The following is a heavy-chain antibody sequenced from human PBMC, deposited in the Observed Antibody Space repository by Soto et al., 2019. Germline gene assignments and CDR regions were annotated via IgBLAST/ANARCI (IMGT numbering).Heavy chain of an antibody. D-gene: IGHD1-7*01. V-gene: IGHV1-8*01. CDR3: ARVPWNYARGYYYYYYYMDV. J-gene: IGHJ6*03. CDR1: GYTFTSYD. Sequence: ASVKVSCKASGYTFTSYDINWVRQATGQGLEWMGWMNPNSGNTGYAQKFQGRVTMTRNTSISTAYMELSSLRSEDTAVDYCARVPWNYARGYYYYYYYMDVWGKGTTVTVSS. CDR2: MNPNSGNT.